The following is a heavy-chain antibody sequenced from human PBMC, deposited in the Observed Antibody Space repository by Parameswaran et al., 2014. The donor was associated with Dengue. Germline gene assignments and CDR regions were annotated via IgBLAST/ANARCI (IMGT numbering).Heavy chain of an antibody. CDR1: GGSITSGNYY. D-gene: IGHD3-3*01. CDR2: IYYSGST. CDR3: ASRTPNHDFWSGYFDY. Sequence: SETLSLTCTVSGGSITSGNYYWSWIRQHPGKGLEWIGYIYYSGSTYYNPSLKSRVSISIDTSKNQFSLKLSSVTAADTAVYYCASRTPNHDFWSGYFDYWGQGTLVTVSS. V-gene: IGHV4-31*03. J-gene: IGHJ4*02.